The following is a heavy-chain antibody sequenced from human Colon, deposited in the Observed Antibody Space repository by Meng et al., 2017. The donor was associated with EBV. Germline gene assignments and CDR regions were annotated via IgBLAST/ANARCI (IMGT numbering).Heavy chain of an antibody. CDR1: GGSVSSGCYY. J-gene: IGHJ4*02. V-gene: IGHV4-31*03. CDR3: ARVSSGWDYFDY. D-gene: IGHD6-19*01. CDR2: IYYSGST. Sequence: ESGQGRVRPSKTLSLTCTVSGGSVSSGCYYWTWIRQHPGKGLEWFGYIYYSGSTFYNPSLKRRVIISIDTSKNQFSLNLRSVTAADTAVYYCARVSSGWDYFDYWGQGTLVTVSS.